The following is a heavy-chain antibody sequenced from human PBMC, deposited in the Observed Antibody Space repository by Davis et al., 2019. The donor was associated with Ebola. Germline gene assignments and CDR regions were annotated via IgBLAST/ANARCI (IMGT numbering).Heavy chain of an antibody. Sequence: PGGSLRLSCAASGFTYSSFAVHWVRQAPGKGLDWVAVIPYDGSDTYYADSVKGRFTISRDNSKNTLYLQMSGLRAEDTAVYYCAREPQGGYFDYWGQGTLVTVSS. CDR2: IPYDGSDT. D-gene: IGHD3-16*01. CDR1: GFTYSSFA. CDR3: AREPQGGYFDY. V-gene: IGHV3-30-3*01. J-gene: IGHJ4*02.